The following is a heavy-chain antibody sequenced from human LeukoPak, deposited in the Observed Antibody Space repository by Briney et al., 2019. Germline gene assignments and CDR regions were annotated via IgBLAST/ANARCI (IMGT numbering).Heavy chain of an antibody. V-gene: IGHV1-2*02. CDR1: GYTSTGYY. CDR3: ARSLGSPKAFDI. J-gene: IGHJ3*02. D-gene: IGHD1-26*01. Sequence: ASVTVSCKASGYTSTGYYMHWVRQAPGQGLEWMGWINPNSGGTSYAQKFQGRVTMTRDTSISIAYMELSSLRSDDTAVYYCARSLGSPKAFDIWGQGTMVTVSS. CDR2: INPNSGGT.